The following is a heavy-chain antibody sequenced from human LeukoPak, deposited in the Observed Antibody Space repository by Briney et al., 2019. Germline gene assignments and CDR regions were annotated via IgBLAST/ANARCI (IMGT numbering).Heavy chain of an antibody. CDR2: IKQDGSEK. J-gene: IGHJ3*02. D-gene: IGHD5-12*01. Sequence: GGSLRLSCAASGFTFNDYWMTWVRQAPGKGLEWVANIKQDGSEKYYVDSVKGRFTISRDNAKNSLYLQMNSLRAEDTAVYYCARGGATTSGLWGNAFDIWGQGTMVTVSS. CDR3: ARGGATTSGLWGNAFDI. CDR1: GFTFNDYW. V-gene: IGHV3-7*01.